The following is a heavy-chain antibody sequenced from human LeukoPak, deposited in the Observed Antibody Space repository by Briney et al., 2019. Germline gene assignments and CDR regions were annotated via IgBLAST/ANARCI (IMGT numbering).Heavy chain of an antibody. CDR2: IYYSGST. CDR1: GGSISSSSYY. J-gene: IGHJ5*02. V-gene: IGHV4-39*07. Sequence: SETLSLTCTVSGGSISSSSYYWGWIRQPPGKGLEWIGSIYYSGSTYYNPSLKSRVTISVDTSKNQFSLKLSSVTAADTAVYYCAGDSKTNWFDPWGQGTLVTVSS. CDR3: AGDSKTNWFDP.